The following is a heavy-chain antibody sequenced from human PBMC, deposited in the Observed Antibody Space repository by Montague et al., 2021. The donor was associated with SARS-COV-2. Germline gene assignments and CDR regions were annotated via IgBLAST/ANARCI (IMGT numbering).Heavy chain of an antibody. CDR3: ARISAWYSSGWSAFDY. Sequence: PALVKPTQTLTLTCTFSGFSLSTSGMCVSWIRQPPGKALEWLALIDWDDDKYYSTSLKTRLTISKDTSKNQVVLTMTNMDPVDTAMYYCARISAWYSSGWSAFDYWGQGTLVTVSS. J-gene: IGHJ4*02. CDR2: IDWDDDK. D-gene: IGHD6-19*01. CDR1: GFSLSTSGMC. V-gene: IGHV2-70*01.